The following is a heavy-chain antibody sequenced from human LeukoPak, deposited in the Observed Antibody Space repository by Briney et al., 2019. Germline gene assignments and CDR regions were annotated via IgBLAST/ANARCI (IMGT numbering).Heavy chain of an antibody. D-gene: IGHD2-21*01. Sequence: WGSLRLSCAASTFTVIDHYMTWVRQAPGRGLEWVAAIYPGGSTYYADSMKGRFTISRDKSKNTLYLQMNTLGAEETAVYYCARGAGVSHYYYYAMDIWGQGTTVTVSS. J-gene: IGHJ6*02. CDR1: TFTVIDHY. V-gene: IGHV3-66*02. CDR3: ARGAGVSHYYYYAMDI. CDR2: IYPGGST.